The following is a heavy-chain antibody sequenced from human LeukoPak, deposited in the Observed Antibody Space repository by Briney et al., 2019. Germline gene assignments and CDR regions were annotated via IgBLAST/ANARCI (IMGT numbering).Heavy chain of an antibody. J-gene: IGHJ6*03. CDR1: GGTFRTYS. CDR3: ARVDRYHFYLDV. V-gene: IGHV1-69*05. CDR2: IIPIFGTP. Sequence: GASVKLSCKSSGGTFRTYSVTWVRQAPGQGLELMGGIIPIFGTPNYAKQFQGRVKVTTDDATGTAYMELSSLMSEDTAIYYCARVDRYHFYLDVWGKGTPVTVSS.